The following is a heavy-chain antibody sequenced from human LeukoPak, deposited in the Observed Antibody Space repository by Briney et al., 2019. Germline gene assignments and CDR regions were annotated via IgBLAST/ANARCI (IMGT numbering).Heavy chain of an antibody. D-gene: IGHD3-10*01. CDR1: GFTFSSYS. V-gene: IGHV3-21*01. CDR2: ISSSSSYI. J-gene: IGHJ4*02. Sequence: GGSLRLSCAASGFTFSSYSMNWVRQAPGKGLEWVSSISSSSSYIYYADSVKGRFTISRDNAKNSLCLQMNSLRAEDTAVYYCARVEEAHGSGSSITYFDYWGQGTLVTVSS. CDR3: ARVEEAHGSGSSITYFDY.